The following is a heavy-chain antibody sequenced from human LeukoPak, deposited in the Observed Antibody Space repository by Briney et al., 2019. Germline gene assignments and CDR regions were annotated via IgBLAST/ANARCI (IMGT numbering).Heavy chain of an antibody. CDR2: ISDHGKSR. J-gene: IGHJ4*02. V-gene: IGHV3-48*03. Sequence: GGSLRLSCAASGFTFSSYEMNWGRQAPGNGLEWVSYISDHGKSRNYVDSVKGRFTISRDNAKNSLYLQMNSLRVEDTAVYFCARARIAAPLLDYWGQGTLVTVSS. D-gene: IGHD6-13*01. CDR3: ARARIAAPLLDY. CDR1: GFTFSSYE.